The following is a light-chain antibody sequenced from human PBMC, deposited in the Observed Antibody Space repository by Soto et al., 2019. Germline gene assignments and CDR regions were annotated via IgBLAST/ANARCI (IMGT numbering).Light chain of an antibody. CDR1: NSNIGSNT. CDR3: AAWDDSLNGLYV. J-gene: IGLJ1*01. CDR2: SNN. Sequence: QAVVTQPPSASGTPGQRVTISCSGSNSNIGSNTVNWYQQLPGTAPKLLIHSNNQRPSGVPDRFSGSKSGTSASLAISGLQSEDEADYYCAAWDDSLNGLYVFGTGTKLTVL. V-gene: IGLV1-44*01.